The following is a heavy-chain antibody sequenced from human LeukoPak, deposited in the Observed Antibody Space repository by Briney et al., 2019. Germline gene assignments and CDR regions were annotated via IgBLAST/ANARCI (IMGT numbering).Heavy chain of an antibody. V-gene: IGHV3-74*01. Sequence: GGSLRLSCAASGFTFSSYWMHWVRQAPGKGLVWVSRVNTDGRSTSYADSVKGRFTISGDNAKNTLYLQMDSLRAEDTAVYYCAREGRIMGATIDCWGQGALVTVSS. D-gene: IGHD1-26*01. CDR3: AREGRIMGATIDC. CDR2: VNTDGRST. J-gene: IGHJ4*02. CDR1: GFTFSSYW.